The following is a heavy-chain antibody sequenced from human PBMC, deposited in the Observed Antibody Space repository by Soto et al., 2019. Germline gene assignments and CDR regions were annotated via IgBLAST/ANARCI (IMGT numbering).Heavy chain of an antibody. CDR2: ISSSGSTI. CDR1: GFTFSSYE. J-gene: IGHJ6*02. V-gene: IGHV3-48*03. Sequence: GGSLRLSCSASGFTFSSYEMNWVRQAPGKGLEWVSYISSSGSTIYYADSVKGRFTISRDNAKNSLYLQMNSLRAEDTAVYYCARDHKGGYYYYGMDVWGQGTTVTVSS. CDR3: ARDHKGGYYYYGMDV.